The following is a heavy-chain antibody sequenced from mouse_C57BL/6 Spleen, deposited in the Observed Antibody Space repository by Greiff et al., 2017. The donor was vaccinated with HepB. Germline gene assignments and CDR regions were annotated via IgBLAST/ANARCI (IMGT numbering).Heavy chain of an antibody. V-gene: IGHV1-69*01. Sequence: VQLQQPGAELVMPGASVKLSCKASGYTFTSYWMHWVKQRPGQGLEWIGEIDPSDSYTNYNQKFKGKSTLTVDKSSSTAYMQLSSLTSEDSAVYYCARRNYGSSPYYFDYWGQGTTLTVSS. CDR3: ARRNYGSSPYYFDY. CDR1: GYTFTSYW. D-gene: IGHD1-1*01. CDR2: IDPSDSYT. J-gene: IGHJ2*01.